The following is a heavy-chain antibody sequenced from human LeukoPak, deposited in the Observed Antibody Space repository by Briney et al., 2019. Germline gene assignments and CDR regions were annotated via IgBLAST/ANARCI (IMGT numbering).Heavy chain of an antibody. CDR1: GFTFNQYG. V-gene: IGHV3-30*03. D-gene: IGHD7-27*01. CDR2: ISLDGSSQ. J-gene: IGHJ4*02. CDR3: ARDLNWGFDY. Sequence: GRSLRLSCAASGFTFNQYGMHWVRQAPGKGLEWVALISLDGSSQYYADSVKGRFTISRDNAKNSLYLQMNSLRDEDTALYYCARDLNWGFDYWGQGTLVTVSS.